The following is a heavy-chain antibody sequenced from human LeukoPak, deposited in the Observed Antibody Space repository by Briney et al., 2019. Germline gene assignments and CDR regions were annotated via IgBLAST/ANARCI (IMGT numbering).Heavy chain of an antibody. CDR1: GFTFSNYW. V-gene: IGHV3-74*01. Sequence: GGSLRLSCAASGFTFSNYWMHWVRQAPGKGLVWVSRINSDGSNTRYADSVKGRFTISRDNAKNTLYLQMNSLRADDTAVYYCARGPAYHFDYWGEGTLVTVSS. J-gene: IGHJ4*02. CDR2: INSDGSNT. CDR3: ARGPAYHFDY.